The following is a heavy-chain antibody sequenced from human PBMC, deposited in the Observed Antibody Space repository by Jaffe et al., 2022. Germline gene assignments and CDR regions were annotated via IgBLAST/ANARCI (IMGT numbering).Heavy chain of an antibody. J-gene: IGHJ4*02. CDR1: GYSISSGYY. Sequence: QVQLQESGPGLVKPSETLSLTCAVSGYSISSGYYWGWIRQPPGKGLEWIGSIYHSGSTYYNPSLKSRVTISVDTSKNQFSLKLSSVTAADTAVYYCARHDLDKGGFDYWGQGTLVTVSS. D-gene: IGHD2-2*03. CDR2: IYHSGST. V-gene: IGHV4-38-2*01. CDR3: ARHDLDKGGFDY.